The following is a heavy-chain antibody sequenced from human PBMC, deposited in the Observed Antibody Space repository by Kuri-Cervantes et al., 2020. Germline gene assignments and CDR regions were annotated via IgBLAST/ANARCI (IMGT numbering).Heavy chain of an antibody. Sequence: GGSLRLSCTASGFTFSSNSMNWVRQAPGKGLELISYSSNRGITIYYADSVKGRFTVSRDTAKNSVFLQMNSLRAEDTAVYYCARDYSNLGMDVWGNGTTVTVSS. CDR2: SSNRGITI. V-gene: IGHV3-48*01. J-gene: IGHJ6*03. CDR3: ARDYSNLGMDV. D-gene: IGHD2/OR15-2a*01. CDR1: GFTFSSNS.